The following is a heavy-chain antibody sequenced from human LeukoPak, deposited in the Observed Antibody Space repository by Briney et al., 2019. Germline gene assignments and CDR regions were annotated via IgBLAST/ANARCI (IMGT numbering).Heavy chain of an antibody. D-gene: IGHD3-22*01. Sequence: GGSLRLSCAASGFTFSSYAMSWVRQAPGKGLEWVSAISGSGGSTYYADSVKGRFTISRDNSKNTLYLQMNSLRAEDTAVYYCARHPLPYDSSGYFHFDYWGQGTLVTVSS. CDR2: ISGSGGST. CDR1: GFTFSSYA. CDR3: ARHPLPYDSSGYFHFDY. V-gene: IGHV3-23*01. J-gene: IGHJ4*02.